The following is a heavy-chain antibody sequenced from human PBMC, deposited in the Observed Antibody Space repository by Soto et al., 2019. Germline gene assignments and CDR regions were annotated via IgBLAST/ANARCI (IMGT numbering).Heavy chain of an antibody. Sequence: SETLSLTCTVSGGSISSYYWSWIRQPPGKGLEWIGYIYYSGSTNYNPSLKSRVTISVDTSKNQFSLKLSSVTAADTAVYYCARAYSSSWSLNWFDPWGQGTLVTVSS. CDR1: GGSISSYY. CDR2: IYYSGST. CDR3: ARAYSSSWSLNWFDP. V-gene: IGHV4-59*08. D-gene: IGHD6-13*01. J-gene: IGHJ5*02.